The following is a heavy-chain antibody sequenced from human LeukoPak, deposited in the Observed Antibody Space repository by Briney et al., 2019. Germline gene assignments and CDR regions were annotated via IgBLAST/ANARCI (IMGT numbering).Heavy chain of an antibody. CDR1: GVSFSTYY. Sequence: SETLSLTCTVSGVSFSTYYWTWIRQPAGKGLEWIGRIYSSGNTNYNPSLESRVTISVDTSKNQFSLKLSSVTAADTAVYYCARAWYYDSSGYPHAFDIWGQGTMVTVSS. J-gene: IGHJ3*02. D-gene: IGHD3-22*01. CDR3: ARAWYYDSSGYPHAFDI. CDR2: IYSSGNT. V-gene: IGHV4-4*07.